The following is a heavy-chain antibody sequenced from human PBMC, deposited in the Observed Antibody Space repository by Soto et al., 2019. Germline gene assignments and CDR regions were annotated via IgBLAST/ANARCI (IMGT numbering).Heavy chain of an antibody. J-gene: IGHJ4*02. CDR1: GFTFGDYA. CDR2: IRAKAYGGAT. V-gene: IGHV3-49*03. Sequence: PGGSLRLSCTTSGFTFGDYAMGWFRQAPGKGLEWVSFIRAKAYGGATAYAASVKGRFTISRDDSKSIAYLQMDSLITEDTGVYYCARDSISRVAGFDSWGQGTPVTV. D-gene: IGHD6-19*01. CDR3: ARDSISRVAGFDS.